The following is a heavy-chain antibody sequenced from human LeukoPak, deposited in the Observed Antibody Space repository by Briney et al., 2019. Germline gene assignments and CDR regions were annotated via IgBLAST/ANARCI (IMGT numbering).Heavy chain of an antibody. J-gene: IGHJ3*02. CDR2: IHYRGIT. CDR1: GGSITNYY. D-gene: IGHD2-15*01. Sequence: SSETLSLTCTVSGGSITNYYWSWIRQPPGKGLEWIAYIHYRGITEYSPSLKSRVIISLDTSKNQFSLRLRSVTAADTALYYCARDGGEGNAFDIWGQGTMVTVSA. CDR3: ARDGGEGNAFDI. V-gene: IGHV4-59*01.